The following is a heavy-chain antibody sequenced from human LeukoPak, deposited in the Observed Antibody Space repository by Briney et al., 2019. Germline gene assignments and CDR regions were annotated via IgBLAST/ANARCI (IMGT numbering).Heavy chain of an antibody. Sequence: PGGSLRLSCAASGFTFSSYAMSWVRQAPGKGLEWVSAISGSGGSTYYADSVKGRFTISRDNSKNTLYLQMNSLRAEDTAVYYCAKDQRGYSYGYWRYWGQGTLVTVSS. CDR2: ISGSGGST. CDR3: AKDQRGYSYGYWRY. V-gene: IGHV3-23*01. J-gene: IGHJ4*02. D-gene: IGHD5-18*01. CDR1: GFTFSSYA.